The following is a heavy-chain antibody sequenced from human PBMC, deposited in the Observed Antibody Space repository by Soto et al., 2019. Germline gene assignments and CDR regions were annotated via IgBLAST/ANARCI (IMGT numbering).Heavy chain of an antibody. Sequence: GASVKVSCKASGFTFTSSAMQWVRQARGQRLEWIGWIVVGSGNTNYAQKFQERVTITRDMSTSTAYMELSSLRSEDTAVYYCAADIEGIAAAGVRNWYFDLWGRGTLVTVSS. J-gene: IGHJ2*01. D-gene: IGHD6-13*01. CDR3: AADIEGIAAAGVRNWYFDL. CDR1: GFTFTSSA. CDR2: IVVGSGNT. V-gene: IGHV1-58*02.